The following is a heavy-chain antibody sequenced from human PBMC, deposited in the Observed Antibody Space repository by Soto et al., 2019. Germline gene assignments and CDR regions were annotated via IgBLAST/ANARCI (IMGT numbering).Heavy chain of an antibody. CDR2: MNPNSGNT. D-gene: IGHD3-10*01. J-gene: IGHJ6*03. CDR1: GYTFTSYG. V-gene: IGHV1-8*02. Sequence: ASVKVSCKASGYTFTSYGINWVRQATGQGLEWMGWMNPNSGNTGYAQKFQGRVTMTRNTSISTAYMELSSLRSEDTAVYYCARAGLVRGVITPYYYYYYMDVWGKGTTVTVSS. CDR3: ARAGLVRGVITPYYYYYYMDV.